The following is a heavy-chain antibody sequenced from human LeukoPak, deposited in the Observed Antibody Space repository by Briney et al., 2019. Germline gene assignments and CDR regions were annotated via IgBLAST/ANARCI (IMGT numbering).Heavy chain of an antibody. CDR2: ISFGGSKT. Sequence: GGSLRLSCAASGFTFSNYVMHWVRQAPGKGLGWVALISFGGSKTFYADSVKGRFTISRDNSKNTLYLQMNSLRAEDTAVYYCAKGARILDYWGQGTLVTVSS. CDR3: AKGARILDY. D-gene: IGHD2-15*01. V-gene: IGHV3-30-3*01. CDR1: GFTFSNYV. J-gene: IGHJ4*02.